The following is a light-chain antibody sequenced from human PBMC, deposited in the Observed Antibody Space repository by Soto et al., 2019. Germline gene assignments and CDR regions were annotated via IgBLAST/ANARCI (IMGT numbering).Light chain of an antibody. V-gene: IGLV1-47*01. CDR3: EAWDDSLSGHV. CDR2: RNT. J-gene: IGLJ1*01. CDR1: RSNIGNNY. Sequence: SVLTQPPSASGTPGQTVTISCSGSRSNIGNNYVCWYQQLPGAAPKPLIYRNTQRPSGVPDRFSGSKSGTAASLAISGLRSEDEADYFCEAWDDSLSGHVFGTGTKVTVL.